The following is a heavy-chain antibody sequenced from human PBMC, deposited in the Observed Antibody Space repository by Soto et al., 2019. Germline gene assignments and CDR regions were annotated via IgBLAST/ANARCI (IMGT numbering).Heavy chain of an antibody. CDR1: GFTFSSYA. D-gene: IGHD5-18*01. CDR2: ISGSGGST. V-gene: IGHV3-23*01. J-gene: IGHJ4*02. Sequence: PGGSLRLSCAASGFTFSSYAMNWVRQAPGKGLEWVSGISGSGGSTYYADSVKGRFTISRDNSKNTLYLQMNSLRAEDTAVYYCAKVHSYGLLFPFDYWGQGTLVTVSS. CDR3: AKVHSYGLLFPFDY.